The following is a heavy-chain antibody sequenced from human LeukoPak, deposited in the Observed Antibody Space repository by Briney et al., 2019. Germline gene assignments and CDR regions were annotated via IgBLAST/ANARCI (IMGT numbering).Heavy chain of an antibody. V-gene: IGHV4-39*07. J-gene: IGHJ4*02. CDR1: GVSISSSSYY. CDR2: INRHGNT. CDR3: ARLVPERFFQLNPEGYYDY. D-gene: IGHD3-3*01. Sequence: SETLSLTCTVSGVSISSSSYYWGWIRQPPGKGLELIGEINRHGNTDYNPSLKSRVSMSIDTSKNQFSLKLTSVTAADTAVYYCARLVPERFFQLNPEGYYDYWGQGTLVTVSS.